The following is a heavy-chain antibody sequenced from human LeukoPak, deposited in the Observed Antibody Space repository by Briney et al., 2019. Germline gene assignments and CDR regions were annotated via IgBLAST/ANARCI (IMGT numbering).Heavy chain of an antibody. J-gene: IGHJ4*02. CDR1: GFTFSSYA. V-gene: IGHV3-30*02. CDR2: IQYDGSKK. D-gene: IGHD5-12*01. Sequence: GGSLRLSCAASGFTFSSYAMHWVRQAPGKGLEWVTFIQYDGSKKYYADSVKGRFTISRDNSKNTLYLQMNSLRAEDTAVYYCAKDSYGGSEYYFDYWGQGTLVTVSS. CDR3: AKDSYGGSEYYFDY.